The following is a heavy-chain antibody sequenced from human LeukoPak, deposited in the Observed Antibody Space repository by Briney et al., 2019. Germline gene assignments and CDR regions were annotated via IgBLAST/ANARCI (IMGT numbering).Heavy chain of an antibody. Sequence: GGSLMLSCAASGFTFSSYCMNWGRQAPGKGLEWVSSISSSSSYIYYADSVKGRFTISRDNPKNPLYLQLNRLRAEDTAVYYCARGGGDGYWFDPWGQGTLVTVSS. D-gene: IGHD5-24*01. CDR3: ARGGGDGYWFDP. V-gene: IGHV3-21*01. CDR2: ISSSSSYI. CDR1: GFTFSSYC. J-gene: IGHJ5*02.